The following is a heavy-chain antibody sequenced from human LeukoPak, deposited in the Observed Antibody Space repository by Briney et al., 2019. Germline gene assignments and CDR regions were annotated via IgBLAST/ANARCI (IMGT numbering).Heavy chain of an antibody. Sequence: SETLSLTCAVYGGSFSGYYWSWIRQPPGKGLEWIGEINHSGSTNYNPSLKSRVTISVDTSKNQFSLKLSSVTAADTAVYYCARRKDRGGYCTNGVCYRNYFDYWGQGTLVTVSS. V-gene: IGHV4-34*01. CDR1: GGSFSGYY. CDR3: ARRKDRGGYCTNGVCYRNYFDY. J-gene: IGHJ4*02. D-gene: IGHD2-8*01. CDR2: INHSGST.